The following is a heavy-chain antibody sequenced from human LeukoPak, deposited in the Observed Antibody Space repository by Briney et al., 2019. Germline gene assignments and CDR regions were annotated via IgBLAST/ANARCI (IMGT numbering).Heavy chain of an antibody. V-gene: IGHV4-34*01. CDR1: GGSFSGYY. D-gene: IGHD5-12*01. CDR3: ARGPAHSGYDKIFDY. J-gene: IGHJ4*02. CDR2: INHSGST. Sequence: PSETLSLTCAVYGGSFSGYYWSWIRQPPGKGLEWIGEINHSGSTNYNPSLKSRVTISVDTSKNQFSLKLSSVTAADTAVCYCARGPAHSGYDKIFDYWGQGTLVTVSS.